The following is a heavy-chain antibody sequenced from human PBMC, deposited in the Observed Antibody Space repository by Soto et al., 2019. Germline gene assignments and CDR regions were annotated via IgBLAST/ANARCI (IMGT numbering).Heavy chain of an antibody. Sequence: PGGSLRLACAASGFTFSSYSMNWVRQASGKGLEWVGRSRSKANNYATAYIASVKGRFTISRDDSKNTAYLQMNSLKTEDTALYYCTSGPTYCPGGSLHEYWGPGTLDTGSS. CDR1: GFTFSSYS. CDR3: TSGPTYCPGGSLHEY. J-gene: IGHJ4*02. CDR2: SRSKANNYAT. D-gene: IGHD2-8*02. V-gene: IGHV3-73*01.